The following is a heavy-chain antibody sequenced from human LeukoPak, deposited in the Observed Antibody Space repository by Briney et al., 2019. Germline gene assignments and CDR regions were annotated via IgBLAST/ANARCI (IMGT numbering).Heavy chain of an antibody. J-gene: IGHJ4*02. CDR3: ARDFSGFDY. CDR2: VFHSGTT. D-gene: IGHD1-14*01. Sequence: SETLSLTCSVSGGSVSSSSFHWGWIRQPPGKGLEWIGTVFHSGTTYYNPSLESRITISVDTSKNQFSLKLSSVTAADTAVYYCARDFSGFDYWGQGTLVTVSS. V-gene: IGHV4-39*07. CDR1: GGSVSSSSFH.